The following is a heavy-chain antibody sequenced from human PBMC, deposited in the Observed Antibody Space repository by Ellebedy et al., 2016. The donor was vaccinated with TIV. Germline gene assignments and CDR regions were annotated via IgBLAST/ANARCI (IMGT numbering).Heavy chain of an antibody. CDR1: GYSFTSYW. CDR3: ARRAGGNPIDY. Sequence: GGSLRLXXKGSGYSFTSYWIGWVRQMPGKGLEWMGIIYPGDSDTRYSPSFQGQVTISADKSISTAYLQWSSLKASDTAMYYCARRAGGNPIDYWGRGTLVTVSS. J-gene: IGHJ4*02. V-gene: IGHV5-51*01. CDR2: IYPGDSDT. D-gene: IGHD4-23*01.